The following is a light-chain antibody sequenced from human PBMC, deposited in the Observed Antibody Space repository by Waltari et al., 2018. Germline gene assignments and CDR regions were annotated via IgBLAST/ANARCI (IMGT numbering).Light chain of an antibody. CDR1: QDIFNF. V-gene: IGKV1-33*01. J-gene: IGKJ3*01. Sequence: DIVMTQSPSSLSASVGDRVTITCQASQDIFNFLSWWKHTPGKAPKLLLYDSINLETGVPSRFSGSGSGTVFTFTITNLQPEDAATYYCQQYDNLPYSFGPGTKVEIK. CDR2: DSI. CDR3: QQYDNLPYS.